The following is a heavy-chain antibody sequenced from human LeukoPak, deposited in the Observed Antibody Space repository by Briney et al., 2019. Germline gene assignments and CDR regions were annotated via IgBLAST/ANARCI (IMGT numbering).Heavy chain of an antibody. D-gene: IGHD5-18*01. V-gene: IGHV3-23*01. J-gene: IGHJ4*02. Sequence: GGSLRLSCAASGFTFSSYAMSWVRQAPGKGLEWVSAISTSGGSTYYADSVKGRFTISRDNSKNTLYLQMNSLRAEDTAVYYCAKDMSGYSYGAFDYWGQGTLVTVSS. CDR1: GFTFSSYA. CDR3: AKDMSGYSYGAFDY. CDR2: ISTSGGST.